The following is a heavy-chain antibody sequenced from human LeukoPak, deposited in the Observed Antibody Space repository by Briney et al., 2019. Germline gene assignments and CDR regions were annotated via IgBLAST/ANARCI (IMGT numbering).Heavy chain of an antibody. V-gene: IGHV3-7*01. D-gene: IGHD3-3*01. J-gene: IGHJ6*03. CDR2: IKKDGSEK. CDR1: GFTFKNYW. CDR3: ARDNGVVHGVYYMGV. Sequence: GGSLRLSCAASGFTFKNYWMTWVRQAPGRGLEWVADIKKDGSEKLYVNSVRGRFTISRDNAKMSLFLQMNSLRAEDTAVYYCARDNGVVHGVYYMGVWGKGTTVTVS.